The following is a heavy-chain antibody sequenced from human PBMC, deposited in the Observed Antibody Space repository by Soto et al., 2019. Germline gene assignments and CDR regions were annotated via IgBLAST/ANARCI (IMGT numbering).Heavy chain of an antibody. J-gene: IGHJ6*02. Sequence: PGGSLRLSCAASGFTFSSYGMHWVRQAPGKGLEWVAVISYDGSNKYYADSVKGRFTISRDNSKNTLYLQMNSLRAEDTAVYYCAKPSSIAARFSGMDVWGQGTTVTVSS. CDR1: GFTFSSYG. V-gene: IGHV3-30*18. D-gene: IGHD6-6*01. CDR3: AKPSSIAARFSGMDV. CDR2: ISYDGSNK.